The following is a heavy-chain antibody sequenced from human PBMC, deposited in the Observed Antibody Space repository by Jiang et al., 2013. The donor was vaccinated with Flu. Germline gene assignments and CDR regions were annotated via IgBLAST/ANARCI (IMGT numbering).Heavy chain of an antibody. D-gene: IGHD4-11*01. J-gene: IGHJ5*02. Sequence: DDDKRYSPSLKSRLTITKDTSKNQVVLTMTNMDPVDTATYYCARTYSNYDVGWFDPWGQGTLVTVSS. CDR3: ARTYSNYDVGWFDP. CDR2: DDDK. V-gene: IGHV2-5*02.